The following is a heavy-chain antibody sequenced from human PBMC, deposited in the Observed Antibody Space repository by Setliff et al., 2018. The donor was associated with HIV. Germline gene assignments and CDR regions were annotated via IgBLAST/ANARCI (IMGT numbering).Heavy chain of an antibody. V-gene: IGHV1-69*10. Sequence: SVKVSCKASGGTFSSYAISWVRQAPGQGLEWMGGIIPILGIANYAQKFQGRVTITTDESTSTAYMELSSLRSEDTAVYYCARGVNYYASSGYAPDAFDIWGQVTMVTVSS. CDR2: IIPILGIA. D-gene: IGHD3-22*01. J-gene: IGHJ3*02. CDR3: ARGVNYYASSGYAPDAFDI. CDR1: GGTFSSYA.